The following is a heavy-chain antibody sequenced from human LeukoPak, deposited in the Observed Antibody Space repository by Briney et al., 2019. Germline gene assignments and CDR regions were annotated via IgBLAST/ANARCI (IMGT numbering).Heavy chain of an antibody. Sequence: SETLSLTCTVSGGSISSSSYYWGWIRQPPGKGLEWIGSIYYSGSTYYNPSLKSRVTISVDTSKNQFSLKLSSVTAADTAVYYCANDYSNYSGLLDYWGQGTLVTVSS. CDR1: GGSISSSSYY. D-gene: IGHD4-11*01. CDR2: IYYSGST. V-gene: IGHV4-39*01. J-gene: IGHJ4*02. CDR3: ANDYSNYSGLLDY.